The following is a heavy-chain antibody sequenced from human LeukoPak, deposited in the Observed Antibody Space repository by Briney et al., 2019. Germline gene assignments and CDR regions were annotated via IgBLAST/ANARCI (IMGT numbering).Heavy chain of an antibody. CDR2: TYYRSKWYN. J-gene: IGHJ4*02. CDR1: GGSVSSNSAA. Sequence: SQSLSLTCAISGGSVSSNSAAWNWIRQSPSRGLEWLGRTYYRSKWYNDYAVSVKSRITINPDTSKNQFSLQLNSVTPEDTAVYYCARAGMAGWELPETFDYWGQGTLVTVSS. CDR3: ARAGMAGWELPETFDY. V-gene: IGHV6-1*01. D-gene: IGHD1-26*01.